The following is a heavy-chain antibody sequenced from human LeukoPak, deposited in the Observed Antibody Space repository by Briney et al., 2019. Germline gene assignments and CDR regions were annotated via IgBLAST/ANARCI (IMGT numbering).Heavy chain of an antibody. CDR3: ARDVMVRGCYFDY. Sequence: SETLSLTCTVSGGSISSGDYYWSWIRQPPGKGLEWIGHIYYSGSTYYNPSLKSRVTISVDTSKNQFSLKLSSVTAADTAVYYCARDVMVRGCYFDYWGQGTLVTVSS. V-gene: IGHV4-30-4*08. CDR2: IYYSGST. J-gene: IGHJ4*02. D-gene: IGHD3-10*01. CDR1: GGSISSGDYY.